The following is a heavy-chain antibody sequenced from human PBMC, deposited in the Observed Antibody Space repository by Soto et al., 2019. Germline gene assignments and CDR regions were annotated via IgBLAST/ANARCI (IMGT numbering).Heavy chain of an antibody. Sequence: PSETLSLTCSVSGGSISSYYWSWIRQPPGKGLEWIGYIYYSGSTNYNPSLKSRVTISVDTSKNQFSLKLSSVTAADTAVYYCARVVVTYPQGRQFNNLFDPWGQGTLVTVYS. CDR1: GGSISSYY. J-gene: IGHJ5*02. CDR3: ARVVVTYPQGRQFNNLFDP. CDR2: IYYSGST. V-gene: IGHV4-59*01. D-gene: IGHD3-22*01.